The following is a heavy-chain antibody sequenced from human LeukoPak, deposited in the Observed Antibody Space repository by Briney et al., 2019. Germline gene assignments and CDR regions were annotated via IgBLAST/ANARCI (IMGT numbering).Heavy chain of an antibody. D-gene: IGHD5-24*01. Sequence: KPSETLSLTCAVYGGSFSGYYWSWIRQPPGKGLEWIGEINHSGGTNYNPSLKSRVTISVDTSKNQFSLKLSSVTAADTAVYYCARGRDGYNWGYFDYWGQGTLVTVSS. CDR1: GGSFSGYY. V-gene: IGHV4-34*01. J-gene: IGHJ4*02. CDR3: ARGRDGYNWGYFDY. CDR2: INHSGGT.